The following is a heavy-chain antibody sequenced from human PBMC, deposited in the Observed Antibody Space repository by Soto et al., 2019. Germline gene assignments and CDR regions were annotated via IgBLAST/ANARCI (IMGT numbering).Heavy chain of an antibody. D-gene: IGHD3-22*01. CDR2: ISSSSSTI. V-gene: IGHV3-48*01. CDR1: GFTFSSYS. Sequence: EVQLVESGGGLVQPGGSLRLSCAASGFTFSSYSMNWVRQAPGKGLEWVSYISSSSSTIYYADSVKGRFTISRDNAKHSLYLQMNRLRAEDTAGYYCARGAYYYDSSGLSYWGQGTLVTVSS. CDR3: ARGAYYYDSSGLSY. J-gene: IGHJ4*02.